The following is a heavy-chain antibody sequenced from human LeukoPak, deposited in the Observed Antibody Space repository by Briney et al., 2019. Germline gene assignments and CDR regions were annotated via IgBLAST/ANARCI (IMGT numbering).Heavy chain of an antibody. D-gene: IGHD5-18*01. Sequence: PSETLALTCTVSGGSISSYYWSWIRQPPGKGLEWVGYIYYSGSTNYNPSLKSRVTISVDTPKNQFSLKLSSVTAADTAVDYCERHHRRGYSYFDYWGQGTLVTVSS. CDR2: IYYSGST. CDR1: GGSISSYY. V-gene: IGHV4-59*08. CDR3: ERHHRRGYSYFDY. J-gene: IGHJ4*02.